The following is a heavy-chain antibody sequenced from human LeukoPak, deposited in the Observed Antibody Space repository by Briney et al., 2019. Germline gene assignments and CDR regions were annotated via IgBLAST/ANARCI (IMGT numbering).Heavy chain of an antibody. Sequence: SETLSLTCTVSGGSISSYYWSWIRRPPGKGLEWIGYIYYSGSTNYNPSLKSRVTISVDTSKNQSSLKLSSVTAADTAVYYCARGEEIAVALFDYWGQGTLVTVSS. CDR1: GGSISSYY. V-gene: IGHV4-59*01. CDR2: IYYSGST. CDR3: ARGEEIAVALFDY. J-gene: IGHJ4*02. D-gene: IGHD6-19*01.